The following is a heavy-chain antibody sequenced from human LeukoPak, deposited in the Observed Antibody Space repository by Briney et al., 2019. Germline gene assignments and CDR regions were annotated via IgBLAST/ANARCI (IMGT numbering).Heavy chain of an antibody. CDR3: ARFRGWETYFDY. CDR1: GYTFSSYD. D-gene: IGHD6-19*01. J-gene: IGHJ4*02. Sequence: ASVKVSCKASGYTFSSYDINWVRQATGQGLEWMGWMNPNIGNTGYAQKFQGRVTMTRNTSVSTAYMELSSLRSEDTAMYYCARFRGWETYFDYWGQGTLVTVSS. CDR2: MNPNIGNT. V-gene: IGHV1-8*01.